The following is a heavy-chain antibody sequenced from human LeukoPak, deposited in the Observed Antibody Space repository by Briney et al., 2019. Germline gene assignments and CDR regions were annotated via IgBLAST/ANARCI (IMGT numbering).Heavy chain of an antibody. CDR2: INHSGST. CDR3: ARGSEYMYYYGSGSYIWFDP. CDR1: GGSFSGYY. Sequence: SETLSLTCAVYGGSFSGYYWSWIRQPPGKGLEWIGEINHSGSTNYNPSLKSRVTISVDTSKNQFSLKLSSVTAADTAVYYCARGSEYMYYYGSGSYIWFDPWGQGTLVTVSS. V-gene: IGHV4-34*01. J-gene: IGHJ5*02. D-gene: IGHD3-10*01.